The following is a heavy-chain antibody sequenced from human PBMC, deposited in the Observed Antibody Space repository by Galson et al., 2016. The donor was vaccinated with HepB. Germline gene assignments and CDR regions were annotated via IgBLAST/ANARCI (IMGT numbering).Heavy chain of an antibody. D-gene: IGHD6-13*01. V-gene: IGHV3-74*01. CDR1: GFTFSTYW. Sequence: SLRLSCAASGFTFSTYWMHWVRHPPGKGLVWVSRIDPDGGNTEYADSVKGRFTISRDKAKNTLYLQMNSLRAEDTAVYDCARDWYSSPGSWGQGTLVTVSS. CDR3: ARDWYSSPGS. CDR2: IDPDGGNT. J-gene: IGHJ5*02.